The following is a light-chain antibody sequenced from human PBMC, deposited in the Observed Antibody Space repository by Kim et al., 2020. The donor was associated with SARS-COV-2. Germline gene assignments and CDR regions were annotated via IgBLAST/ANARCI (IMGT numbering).Light chain of an antibody. CDR3: NSRDSSGNHPWV. V-gene: IGLV3-19*01. CDR1: SLRRYY. CDR2: GKT. J-gene: IGLJ3*02. Sequence: GQTVRITCQGDSLRRYYASWYQQKPGQAPVLVIYGKTNRPSGIPDRFSGSSSGNTASLTITGAQAEDEADYYCNSRDSSGNHPWVFGGGTKLTVL.